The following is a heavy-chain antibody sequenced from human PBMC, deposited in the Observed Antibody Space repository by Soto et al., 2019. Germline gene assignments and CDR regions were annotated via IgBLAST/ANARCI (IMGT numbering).Heavy chain of an antibody. Sequence: EVQLVESGGGLVQPGRSLRLSCAASGFTFDDYAMHWVRQAPGKGLEWVSGISWNSGSIGYADSVKGRFTISRDNAKNSLYLQMNSLRAEDTALYYCAKVRSGYYPGTFDYWGQGTLVTVSS. CDR1: GFTFDDYA. CDR3: AKVRSGYYPGTFDY. CDR2: ISWNSGSI. V-gene: IGHV3-9*01. D-gene: IGHD3-3*01. J-gene: IGHJ4*02.